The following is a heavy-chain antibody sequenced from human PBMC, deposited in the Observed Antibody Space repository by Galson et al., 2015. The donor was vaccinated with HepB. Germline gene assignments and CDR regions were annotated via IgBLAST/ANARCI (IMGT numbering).Heavy chain of an antibody. CDR2: ISWNSGSI. D-gene: IGHD3-16*01. V-gene: IGHV3-9*01. CDR3: AKEAGVGVSGGGDFDY. J-gene: IGHJ4*02. Sequence: SLRLSCAASGFTFDDYAMHWVRQAPGKGLEWVSGISWNSGSIGYADSVKGRFTISRDNAKNSLYLQMNSLRAEDTALYYCAKEAGVGVSGGGDFDYWGQGTLVTVSS. CDR1: GFTFDDYA.